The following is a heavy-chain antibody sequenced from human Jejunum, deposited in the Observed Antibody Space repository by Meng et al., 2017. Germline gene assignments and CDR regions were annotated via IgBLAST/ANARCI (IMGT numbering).Heavy chain of an antibody. D-gene: IGHD1-26*01. J-gene: IGHJ4*02. CDR1: GGSVGRAGYQ. Sequence: VQRQGSGPGLVRPSETVSPICTVSGGSVGRAGYQWGWIRQPPGRGLEWIGYANTNYNPSLKRRVTISLDTSRNLFSLSLTSVTAADTAVYYCARDSMGSLDYWGQGILVTVSS. CDR2: ANT. CDR3: ARDSMGSLDY. V-gene: IGHV4-61*08.